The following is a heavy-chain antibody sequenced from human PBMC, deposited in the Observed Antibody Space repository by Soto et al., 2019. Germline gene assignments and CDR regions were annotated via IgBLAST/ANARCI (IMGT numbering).Heavy chain of an antibody. Sequence: PGESLKISCKGSGYSFTSYWIGWVRQMPGKGLEWMGIIYPGDSDTRYSPSFQGQVTISADKCISTAYLQWSSLKASDTAMYYCARQQYSSSWYMDYYYYGIDVWGQGTTVTVSS. J-gene: IGHJ6*02. D-gene: IGHD6-13*01. V-gene: IGHV5-51*01. CDR1: GYSFTSYW. CDR3: ARQQYSSSWYMDYYYYGIDV. CDR2: IYPGDSDT.